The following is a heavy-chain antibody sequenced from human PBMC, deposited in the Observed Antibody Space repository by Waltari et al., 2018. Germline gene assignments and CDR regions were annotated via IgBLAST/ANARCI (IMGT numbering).Heavy chain of an antibody. CDR1: GFNFPNYG. CDR2: VHGYGVSK. Sequence: EVQLLESGGGLVQPGGSLRLSCEASGFNFPNYGMSWVRQDPGRGLEWVTSVHGYGVSKVYPASVKGRFTIFRDNSKKTVYLQMERLSAEDTALYYCAKDRYSTGDRGYLDHWGQGTLVTVSS. CDR3: AKDRYSTGDRGYLDH. D-gene: IGHD7-27*01. J-gene: IGHJ4*01. V-gene: IGHV3-23*01.